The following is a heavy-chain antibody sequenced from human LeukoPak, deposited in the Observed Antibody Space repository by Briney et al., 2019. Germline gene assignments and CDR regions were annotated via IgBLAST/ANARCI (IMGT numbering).Heavy chain of an antibody. J-gene: IGHJ5*02. D-gene: IGHD2-2*01. Sequence: SETLSLTCTVSGGSLSSSSYYWGWIRQPPGKGLEWIGSIYYNGSTYYNPSLKSRVTISVDTCKNQFSLKLSSVTAADTAVYYCAREFYCSSTSCYDREGWFDPWGQGTLVTVSS. V-gene: IGHV4-39*02. CDR2: IYYNGST. CDR3: AREFYCSSTSCYDREGWFDP. CDR1: GGSLSSSSYY.